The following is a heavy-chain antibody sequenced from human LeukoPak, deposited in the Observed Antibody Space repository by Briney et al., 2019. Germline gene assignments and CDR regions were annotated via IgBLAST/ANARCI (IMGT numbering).Heavy chain of an antibody. CDR2: ISGSGSST. Sequence: PGGSPRLSCAASGFTFSSYAMSWVRQAPGKGLEWVSAISGSGSSTYYADSVKGRFTISRDNSKNTLYLQMNSLRAEDTAVYYCAKDKGWGYSAYDCYGMDVWGQGTTVTVSS. J-gene: IGHJ6*02. V-gene: IGHV3-23*01. D-gene: IGHD1-26*01. CDR1: GFTFSSYA. CDR3: AKDKGWGYSAYDCYGMDV.